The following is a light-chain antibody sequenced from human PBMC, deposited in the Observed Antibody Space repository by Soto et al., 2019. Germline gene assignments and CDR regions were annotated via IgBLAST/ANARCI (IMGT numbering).Light chain of an antibody. J-gene: IGLJ2*01. Sequence: QSALTQPASVSGSPGQSITISCTGTSSDVGGYNYVSWYQQHPGKAPKLMIYDVSNRPSGVSNRFSGSKSGNTASLTISGLQAEDEADYYCSSYTSSSTGEEFGGGNKLNGL. V-gene: IGLV2-14*01. CDR3: SSYTSSSTGEE. CDR1: SSDVGGYNY. CDR2: DVS.